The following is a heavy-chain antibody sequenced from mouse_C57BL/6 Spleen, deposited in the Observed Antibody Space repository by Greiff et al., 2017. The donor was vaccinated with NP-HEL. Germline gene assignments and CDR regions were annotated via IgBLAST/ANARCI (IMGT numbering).Heavy chain of an antibody. Sequence: EVQVVESGPGLVKPSQSLSLTCSVTGYSITSGYYWNWIRQFPGNKLEWMGYISYDGSNNYNPSLKNRISITRDTSKNQFFLKLNSVTTEDTATYYCARRDYAMDYWGQGTSVTVSS. J-gene: IGHJ4*01. V-gene: IGHV3-6*01. CDR1: GYSITSGYY. CDR3: ARRDYAMDY. CDR2: ISYDGSN.